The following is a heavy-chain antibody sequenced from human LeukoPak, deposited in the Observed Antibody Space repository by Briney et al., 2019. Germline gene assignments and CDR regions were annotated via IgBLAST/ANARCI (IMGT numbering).Heavy chain of an antibody. CDR3: ARQYYDFWSGYSPIDY. V-gene: IGHV5-51*01. J-gene: IGHJ4*02. CDR1: GYSFTSYW. Sequence: GESLKISXKGSGYSFTSYWIGWVRQMPGKGLEWMGIIYPGDSDTRYSPSFQGQVTISADKSISTAYLQWSSLKASDTAMYYCARQYYDFWSGYSPIDYWGQGTLVTVSS. D-gene: IGHD3-3*01. CDR2: IYPGDSDT.